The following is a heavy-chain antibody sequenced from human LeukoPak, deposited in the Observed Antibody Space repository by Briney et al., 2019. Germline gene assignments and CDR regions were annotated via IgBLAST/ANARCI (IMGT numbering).Heavy chain of an antibody. D-gene: IGHD6-13*01. CDR1: GGSFSGYY. V-gene: IGHV4-34*01. CDR2: INHSGST. J-gene: IGHJ4*02. CDR3: ARGEQQLVRGFDY. Sequence: PSETLSLTCAVYGGSFSGYYWSWIRQPPGKGLEWIGEINHSGSTSYNPSLKSRVTISVDTSKNQFSPKLSSVTAADTAVYYCARGEQQLVRGFDYWGQGTLVTVSS.